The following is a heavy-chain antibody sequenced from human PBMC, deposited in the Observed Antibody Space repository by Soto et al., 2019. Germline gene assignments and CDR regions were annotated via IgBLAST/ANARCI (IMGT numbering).Heavy chain of an antibody. CDR3: AKDMRLDYSGYDSLDHDAFDI. Sequence: GGSLRLSCAASGFTFSSYAMHWVRQAPGKGLEWVAVISYDGSNKYYADSVKGRFTISRDNSKNTLYLQMNSLRAEDTAVYYCAKDMRLDYSGYDSLDHDAFDIWGQGTMVTVSS. CDR1: GFTFSSYA. J-gene: IGHJ3*02. V-gene: IGHV3-30-3*01. CDR2: ISYDGSNK. D-gene: IGHD5-12*01.